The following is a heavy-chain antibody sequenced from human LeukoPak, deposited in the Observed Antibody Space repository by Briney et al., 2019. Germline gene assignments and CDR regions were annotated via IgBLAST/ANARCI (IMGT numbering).Heavy chain of an antibody. Sequence: ASVKVSCKASGYTFTGYYMHWVRQAPGQGLEWMGWINPNGGDTNYAQKFQGSVTMTRDTSISTVYMELSRLRSDDTAVYYCARASGSYWWFDSWGQGTLVTVSS. V-gene: IGHV1-2*02. CDR1: GYTFTGYY. CDR3: ARASGSYWWFDS. D-gene: IGHD1-26*01. J-gene: IGHJ5*01. CDR2: INPNGGDT.